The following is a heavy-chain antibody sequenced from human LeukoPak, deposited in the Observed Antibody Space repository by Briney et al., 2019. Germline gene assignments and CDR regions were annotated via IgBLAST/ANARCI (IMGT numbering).Heavy chain of an antibody. V-gene: IGHV3-23*01. D-gene: IGHD4-17*01. J-gene: IGHJ4*02. CDR1: GXTFSNYA. CDR2: ISGSGGSA. Sequence: GGSLRLSCAASGXTFSNYAMSWVRQAPGKGLEWVSAISGSGGSAYYADSVKGRFTISRDNSKSTLYLQTSSLRAEDTAVYYCAKVSPYGGAPCWGQGTLLTVSS. CDR3: AKVSPYGGAPC.